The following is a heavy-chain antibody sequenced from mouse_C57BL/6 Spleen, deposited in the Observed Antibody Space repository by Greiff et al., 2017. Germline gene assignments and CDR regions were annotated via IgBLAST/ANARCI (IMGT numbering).Heavy chain of an antibody. V-gene: IGHV1-54*01. CDR2: INPGSGGT. J-gene: IGHJ3*01. Sequence: VQLQQSGAELVRPGTSVKVSCKASGYAFTNYLIEWVKQRPGQGLEWIGVINPGSGGTNYNEKFKGKATLTADKSSSTAYMQLSSLTSEDSAVYFCARGGYNYAFAYWGQGTLVTVSA. CDR3: ARGGYNYAFAY. D-gene: IGHD1-3*01. CDR1: GYAFTNYL.